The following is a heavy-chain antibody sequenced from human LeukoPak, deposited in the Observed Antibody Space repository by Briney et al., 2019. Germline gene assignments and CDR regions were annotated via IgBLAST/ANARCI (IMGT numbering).Heavy chain of an antibody. J-gene: IGHJ4*02. Sequence: GGSLRLSCAASGFTFSSYSMNWVRQAPGKGMEWVSYISSSSRSIYYADSVKGRFTISRDNANNSLSLQMNSLRDEDTAVYYCVLGSPFDYWGQGTLVTVSS. D-gene: IGHD3-10*01. V-gene: IGHV3-48*02. CDR1: GFTFSSYS. CDR3: VLGSPFDY. CDR2: ISSSSRSI.